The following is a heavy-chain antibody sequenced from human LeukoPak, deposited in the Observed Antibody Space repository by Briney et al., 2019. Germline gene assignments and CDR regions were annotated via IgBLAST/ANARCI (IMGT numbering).Heavy chain of an antibody. Sequence: GGSLRLSCAASGFTFSSYSMNWVRQAPGKGLEWVSSISGSSGYIYYADSVKGRFTISRDNAENSLYLQMNSLRAEDTAVYYCARVHTYYDFWSGYSTEQYYFDYWGQGTPVTVSS. D-gene: IGHD3-3*01. J-gene: IGHJ4*02. V-gene: IGHV3-21*01. CDR1: GFTFSSYS. CDR3: ARVHTYYDFWSGYSTEQYYFDY. CDR2: ISGSSGYI.